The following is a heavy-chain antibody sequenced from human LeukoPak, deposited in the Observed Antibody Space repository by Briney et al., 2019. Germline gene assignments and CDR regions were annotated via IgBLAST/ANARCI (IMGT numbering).Heavy chain of an antibody. CDR2: IYYSGST. CDR1: GGSISSYY. J-gene: IGHJ5*02. Sequence: PSETLSLTCTVSGGSISSYYWSWIRQPPGKGLEWIGYIYYSGSTNYNPSLKSRVTISVDTSKNQFSLKLSSVTAADTAVYYCARGLDDGYSSLLVXFDPWGQGTLVTVSS. D-gene: IGHD6-13*01. CDR3: ARGLDDGYSSLLVXFDP. V-gene: IGHV4-59*08.